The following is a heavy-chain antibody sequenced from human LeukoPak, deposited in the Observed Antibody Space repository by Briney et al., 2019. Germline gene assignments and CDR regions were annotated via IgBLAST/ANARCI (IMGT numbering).Heavy chain of an antibody. Sequence: SETLSLTCTVSGGSISSSSYYWGWIRQPPGKGLEWIGSIYYSGSTYYNPSLKSRVTISVDTSKNQFSLKLSSVTAADTAVYYCARAPADYYDSSGLRGGGDYFDYWGQGTLVTVSS. CDR1: GGSISSSSYY. CDR2: IYYSGST. J-gene: IGHJ4*02. V-gene: IGHV4-39*07. D-gene: IGHD3-22*01. CDR3: ARAPADYYDSSGLRGGGDYFDY.